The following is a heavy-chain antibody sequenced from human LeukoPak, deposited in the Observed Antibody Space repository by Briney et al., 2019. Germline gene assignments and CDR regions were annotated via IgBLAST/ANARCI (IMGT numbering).Heavy chain of an antibody. D-gene: IGHD5-18*01. V-gene: IGHV4-59*12. CDR2: IYYSGST. CDR3: ARDRPRLRGYSYGYYYYMDV. CDR1: GGSISSYN. J-gene: IGHJ6*03. Sequence: SETLSLTCTVSGGSISSYNWSWIRQPPGKGLEWIGSIYYSGSTYYNPSLKSRVTISVDTSKKQFSLKLSSVTAADTAVYYCARDRPRLRGYSYGYYYYMDVWGKGTTVTVSS.